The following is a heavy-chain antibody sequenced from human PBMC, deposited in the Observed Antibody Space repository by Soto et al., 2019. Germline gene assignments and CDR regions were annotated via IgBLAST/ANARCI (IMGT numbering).Heavy chain of an antibody. Sequence: GGSLRLSCAASGFTFSSYSMNWVRQAPGKGLEWVSSISSSSSYIYYADSVKGRFTISRDNAKNSLYLQMNSLRAEDTAVYYCASGIMITFGGVIVMDVWGKGTTVTVSS. V-gene: IGHV3-21*01. CDR1: GFTFSSYS. D-gene: IGHD3-16*02. CDR2: ISSSSSYI. CDR3: ASGIMITFGGVIVMDV. J-gene: IGHJ6*04.